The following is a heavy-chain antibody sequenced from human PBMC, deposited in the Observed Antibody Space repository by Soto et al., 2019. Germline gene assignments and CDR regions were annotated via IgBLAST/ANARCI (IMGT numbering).Heavy chain of an antibody. Sequence: GSLRLSCAASGFTFSSYSMNWVRRAPGKGLEWVSYISSSGSTIYYADSVRGRFTISRDNAKNSLYLQMNSLGDEDTAVYYCARAGYRSVDYWGQGTLVTVSS. CDR3: ARAGYRSVDY. CDR1: GFTFSSYS. V-gene: IGHV3-48*02. J-gene: IGHJ4*02. D-gene: IGHD3-3*01. CDR2: ISSSGSTI.